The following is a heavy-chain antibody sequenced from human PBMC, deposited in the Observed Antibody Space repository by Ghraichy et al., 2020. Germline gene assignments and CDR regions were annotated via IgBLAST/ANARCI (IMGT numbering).Heavy chain of an antibody. CDR3: ARGAARASHYFDY. CDR1: GGSFSSDC. Sequence: SETLSLTCTVSGGSFSSDCWSWIRQPAGKGLEWIWRIYTSGTPNYNPSLWRGLPMSVDTDKNQFSLNVRAVTAEDTAVYYCARGAARASHYFDYWGQGTLVTVSS. J-gene: IGHJ4*02. V-gene: IGHV4-4*07. CDR2: IYTSGTP.